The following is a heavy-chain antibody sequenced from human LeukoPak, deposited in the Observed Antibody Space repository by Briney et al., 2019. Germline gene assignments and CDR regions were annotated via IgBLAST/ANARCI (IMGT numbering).Heavy chain of an antibody. V-gene: IGHV1-18*04. CDR1: GYTFTGYY. CDR2: ISAYNGNT. CDR3: ARFHGIVGAATRPFDY. Sequence: ASVKVSCKASGYTFTGYYMHWVGQAPGQGLEWMGWISAYNGNTNYAQKLQGRVTMTTDTSTSTAYMELRSLRSDDTAVYYCARFHGIVGAATRPFDYWGQGTLVTVSS. D-gene: IGHD1-26*01. J-gene: IGHJ4*02.